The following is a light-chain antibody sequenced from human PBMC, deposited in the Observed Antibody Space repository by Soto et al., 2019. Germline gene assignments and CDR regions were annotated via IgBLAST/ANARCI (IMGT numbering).Light chain of an antibody. CDR1: QSISSW. CDR3: QQYNTYPGT. V-gene: IGKV1-5*03. CDR2: KAS. J-gene: IGKJ1*01. Sequence: DIQMTQSPSTLSASVGDRVTITCRASQSISSWLAWYQQKPGKAPNLLIYKASNLEGGVPFRFSGSESGTEFTLTISSLQPDDFATYFCQQYNTYPGTFGQGTKVEIK.